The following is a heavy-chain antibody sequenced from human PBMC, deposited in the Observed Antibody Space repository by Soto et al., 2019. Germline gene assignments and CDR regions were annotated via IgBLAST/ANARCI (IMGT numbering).Heavy chain of an antibody. CDR3: ARDGCSSTSCYTDFDY. J-gene: IGHJ4*02. Sequence: AGGSLRLSCAASGFTFSSYSMNWVRQAPGKGLEWVSSISSSSYIYYADSVKGRFTISRDNAKNSLYLQMNSLRAEDTAVYYCARDGCSSTSCYTDFDYWGQGTLVTVSS. V-gene: IGHV3-21*01. D-gene: IGHD2-2*02. CDR1: GFTFSSYS. CDR2: ISSSSYI.